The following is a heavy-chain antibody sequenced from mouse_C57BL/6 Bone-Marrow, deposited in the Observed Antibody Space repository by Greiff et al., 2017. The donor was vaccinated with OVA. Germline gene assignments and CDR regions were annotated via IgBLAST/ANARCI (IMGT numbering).Heavy chain of an antibody. CDR1: GYTFTSYW. CDR2: IDPSDSYT. J-gene: IGHJ2*01. D-gene: IGHD2-4*01. Sequence: VQLQQPGAELVMPGASVKLSCKASGYTFTSYWMHWVKQRPGQGLEWIGEIDPSDSYTNYNQKFKGKSTLTVDKSSSTAYMQLSSLTSEDSAVYYCAREGDYGVYYFDYWGQGTTLTVSS. CDR3: AREGDYGVYYFDY. V-gene: IGHV1-69*01.